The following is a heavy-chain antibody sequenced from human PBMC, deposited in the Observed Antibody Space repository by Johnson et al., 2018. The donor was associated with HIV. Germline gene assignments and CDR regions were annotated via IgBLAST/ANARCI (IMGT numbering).Heavy chain of an antibody. CDR2: IFTVGDV. Sequence: VQLVESGGGLAQPGGSLRLSCAASGITVSSNYMSWVRQAPGKGLEWVSVIFTVGDVYYADSVKGRFTISRDNSKNFLYLQMNSLRAEDTAVDYCAGRELDAFEIWGQGTMVTVSS. D-gene: IGHD1-26*01. J-gene: IGHJ3*02. CDR3: AGRELDAFEI. V-gene: IGHV3-66*01. CDR1: GITVSSNY.